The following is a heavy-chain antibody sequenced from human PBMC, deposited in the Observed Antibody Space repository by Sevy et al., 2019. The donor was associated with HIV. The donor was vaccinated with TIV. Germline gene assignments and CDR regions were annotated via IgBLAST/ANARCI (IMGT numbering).Heavy chain of an antibody. Sequence: GGSLRLSCAASGFIFSNYWMGWVRQAPGKGLEGVANIKQDGSERHYVDSVKGRFIISRENAKNSLYLQMNSLRAEDTAVYYCARRYFDYWGQGTLVTVSS. CDR3: ARRYFDY. CDR1: GFIFSNYW. CDR2: IKQDGSER. J-gene: IGHJ4*02. V-gene: IGHV3-7*04.